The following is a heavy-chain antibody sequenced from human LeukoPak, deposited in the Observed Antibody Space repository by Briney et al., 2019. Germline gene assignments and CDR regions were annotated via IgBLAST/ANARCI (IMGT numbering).Heavy chain of an antibody. J-gene: IGHJ4*02. D-gene: IGHD3-10*01. CDR3: AKDQDPHSYGSGSYAPFDY. Sequence: PGGSLRLSCAASGFTVSTHYMSWVRQAPGKGLEWVSHISCSGGSTKYSGSVKGRFTISRDNSKNALYLQINSLGADDTAVYYCAKDQDPHSYGSGSYAPFDYWGQGTLVTVSS. V-gene: IGHV3-23*01. CDR1: GFTVSTHY. CDR2: ISCSGGST.